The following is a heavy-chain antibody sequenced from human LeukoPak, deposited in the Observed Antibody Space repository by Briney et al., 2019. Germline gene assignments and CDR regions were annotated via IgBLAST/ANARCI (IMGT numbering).Heavy chain of an antibody. CDR2: INHSGST. V-gene: IGHV4-34*01. J-gene: IGHJ4*02. CDR3: ARDFYDSSGYLLPLDY. CDR1: GGSFSGYY. Sequence: SETLSLTCAVYGGSFSGYYWSWIRQPPGKGLEWIGEINHSGSTNYNPSLKSRVTISVDTSKNQFSLKPSSVTAADTAVYYCARDFYDSSGYLLPLDYWGQGTLVTVSS. D-gene: IGHD3-22*01.